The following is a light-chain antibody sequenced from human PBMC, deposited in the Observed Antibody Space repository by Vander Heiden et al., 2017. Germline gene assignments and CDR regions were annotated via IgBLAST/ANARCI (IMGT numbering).Light chain of an antibody. CDR2: GAS. CDR1: QSVSSN. V-gene: IGKV3-15*01. J-gene: IGKJ1*01. Sequence: EIVMTQSPATLSVSPGERATLSCRASQSVSSNLAWYQQKPGQAPRLLIYGASTRATGIPARFSSSGYGTEFTLTISSLQSEDFAVYYCQQYNNWPPTWTFGQGTKVEIK. CDR3: QQYNNWPPTWT.